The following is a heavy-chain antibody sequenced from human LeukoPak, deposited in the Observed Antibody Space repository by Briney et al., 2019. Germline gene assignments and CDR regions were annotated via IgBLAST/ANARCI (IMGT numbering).Heavy chain of an antibody. J-gene: IGHJ6*03. Sequence: GGSLRLSCAASGFTVSSNYMSWVRQAPGKGLEWVSVIYSGGSTYYADSVKGRFTISRDNSKNTLCLQMNSLRAEDTAVYYCASTYYYSSGSYPPYYYYYMDVWGKGTTVTVSS. CDR2: IYSGGST. V-gene: IGHV3-53*01. D-gene: IGHD3-10*01. CDR1: GFTVSSNY. CDR3: ASTYYYSSGSYPPYYYYYMDV.